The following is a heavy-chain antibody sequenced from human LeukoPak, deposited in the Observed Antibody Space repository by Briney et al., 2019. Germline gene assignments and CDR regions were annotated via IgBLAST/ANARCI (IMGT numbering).Heavy chain of an antibody. CDR3: ARNMDDSGTPGY. Sequence: ASVKVSCKASGYTFTSYPIHWVRQAPGQRLDWMGWINTDNGDTKYSQRFQGRVTIARDTSASTAYMELSSLRSEDTAVYYCARNMDDSGTPGYWGQGTLVTVSS. D-gene: IGHD3-10*01. CDR2: INTDNGDT. CDR1: GYTFTSYP. V-gene: IGHV1-3*04. J-gene: IGHJ4*02.